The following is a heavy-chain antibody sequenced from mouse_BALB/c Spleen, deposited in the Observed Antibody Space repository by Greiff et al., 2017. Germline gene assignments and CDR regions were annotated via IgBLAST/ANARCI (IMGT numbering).Heavy chain of an antibody. D-gene: IGHD4-1*02. J-gene: IGHJ3*01. Sequence: EVQLQQSGPELVKPGASVKISCTASGYTFTDYNMHWVKQSHGKSLEWIGYIYPYNGGTGYNQKFKSKATLTVDNSSSTAYMKLRSLTSEDSAVYYCARSTNWDGWFAYWGQGTLVTVSA. CDR2: IYPYNGGT. CDR3: ARSTNWDGWFAY. CDR1: GYTFTDYN. V-gene: IGHV1S29*02.